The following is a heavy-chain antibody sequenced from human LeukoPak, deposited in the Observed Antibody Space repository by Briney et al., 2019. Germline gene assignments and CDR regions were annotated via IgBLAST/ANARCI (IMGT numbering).Heavy chain of an antibody. CDR1: GFAFSGSA. J-gene: IGHJ4*02. CDR3: TTQVGATSDSDY. Sequence: PGGSLSLSCAASGFAFSGSAMHWVRQASGKGLEWVGRIRSKANSYATAYAASVKGRFTISRDDSKNTAYLQMNSLKTEDTAVYYCTTQVGATSDSDYWGQGTLVTVSS. V-gene: IGHV3-73*01. D-gene: IGHD1-26*01. CDR2: IRSKANSYAT.